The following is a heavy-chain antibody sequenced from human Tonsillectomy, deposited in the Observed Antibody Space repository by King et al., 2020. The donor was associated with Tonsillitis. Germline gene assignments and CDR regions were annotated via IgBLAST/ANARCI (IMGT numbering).Heavy chain of an antibody. CDR1: GFTFGSYW. J-gene: IGHJ4*02. V-gene: IGHV3-7*01. CDR3: AIDAPYDSSGYHY. Sequence: VQLVASGGGLVQPGGSLRLSCAASGFTFGSYWMSWVRQTPGKGLQWVANIKEDGREEHHVHSVNGRVTISRDNVKNSVFLQRNSLRAEDTGVYYCAIDAPYDSSGYHYWGQGTLVTVSS. D-gene: IGHD3-22*01. CDR2: IKEDGREE.